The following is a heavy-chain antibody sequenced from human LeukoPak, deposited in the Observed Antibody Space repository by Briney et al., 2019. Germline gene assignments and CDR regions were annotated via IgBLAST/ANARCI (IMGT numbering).Heavy chain of an antibody. CDR2: IYHSGST. CDR1: GGSFSGYY. D-gene: IGHD3-9*01. V-gene: IGHV4-34*01. Sequence: SSETLSLTCAVYGGSFSGYYWSWIRQPPGKGLEWIGYIYHSGSTYYNPSLKSRVTISVDTSKNQFSLKLSSVTAADTAVYYCAGGANFDWLAWFDPWGQGTLVTVSS. CDR3: AGGANFDWLAWFDP. J-gene: IGHJ5*02.